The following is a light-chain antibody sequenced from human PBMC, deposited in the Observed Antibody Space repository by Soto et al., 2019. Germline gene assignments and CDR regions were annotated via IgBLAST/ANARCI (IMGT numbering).Light chain of an antibody. CDR2: GAS. Sequence: EIVLTQSPGTLSLSPGERATLSCRASQSVSSSYLAWYQQKPGQAPRLLIYGASSRATGIPDRFSGSGYGTHLSLTISRLEPEDFTMYYCQQYGSTPRRFYFAPGTTVDIK. CDR1: QSVSSSY. J-gene: IGKJ3*01. CDR3: QQYGSTPRRFY. V-gene: IGKV3-20*01.